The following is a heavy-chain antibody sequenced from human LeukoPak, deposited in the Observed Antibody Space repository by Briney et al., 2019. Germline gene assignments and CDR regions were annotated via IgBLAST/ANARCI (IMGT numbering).Heavy chain of an antibody. Sequence: GGSLRLSCAASGFTFSSHAMSWVRQAPGKGLEWVSTVSGSGGSTYYADSVKGRFTISRDNSKNTLYLQMNSLRAEDTAVYYCARGRSRYNWNEPYYWGQGTLVTVSS. CDR2: VSGSGGST. CDR3: ARGRSRYNWNEPYY. CDR1: GFTFSSHA. J-gene: IGHJ4*02. V-gene: IGHV3-23*01. D-gene: IGHD1-20*01.